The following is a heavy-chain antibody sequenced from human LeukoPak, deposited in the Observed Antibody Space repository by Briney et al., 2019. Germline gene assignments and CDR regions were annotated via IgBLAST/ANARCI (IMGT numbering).Heavy chain of an antibody. V-gene: IGHV3-23*01. CDR3: AKTGGSGSYYSALDY. D-gene: IGHD3-10*01. Sequence: GGSLRLSCAASGFTVSANYMSWVRQAPGKGLEWVSVISDRGANTFYADSVKGRVTISKDFSKNTLFLQMTSLRAEDTAVYYCAKTGGSGSYYSALDYWGQGTLVTVSS. CDR1: GFTVSANY. J-gene: IGHJ4*02. CDR2: ISDRGANT.